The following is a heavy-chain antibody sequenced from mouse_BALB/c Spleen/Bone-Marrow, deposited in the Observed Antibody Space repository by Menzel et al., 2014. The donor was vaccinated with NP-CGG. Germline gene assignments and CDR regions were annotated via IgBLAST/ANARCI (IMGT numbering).Heavy chain of an antibody. D-gene: IGHD2-4*01. Sequence: EVKLEESGGGLVKSGGSLKLSCAASGFSFNSYGMSWVRQTPEKRLEWVATISGGGSYTFYPDSVEGRFTISRDNAKNYLYLQLSSLRSEDTALYYCARHAYYDQTEVSFVYWGQGTLVTVSA. J-gene: IGHJ3*01. V-gene: IGHV5-9-2*01. CDR2: ISGGGSYT. CDR3: ARHAYYDQTEVSFVY. CDR1: GFSFNSYG.